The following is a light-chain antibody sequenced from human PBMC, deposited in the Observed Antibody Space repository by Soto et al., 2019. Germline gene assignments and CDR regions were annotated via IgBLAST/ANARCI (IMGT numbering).Light chain of an antibody. CDR3: CSFAHSNTYV. J-gene: IGLJ1*01. CDR1: SSDVGSYNL. CDR2: EGG. Sequence: QAVVTQPASVSGSPGQSIALSCTGTSSDVGSYNLVSWYQQYPGKAPKLLISEGGKRPSGISNRFSGSKSGNTASLTISGLQAVDEADYYCCSFAHSNTYVFGTGTKLTVL. V-gene: IGLV2-23*01.